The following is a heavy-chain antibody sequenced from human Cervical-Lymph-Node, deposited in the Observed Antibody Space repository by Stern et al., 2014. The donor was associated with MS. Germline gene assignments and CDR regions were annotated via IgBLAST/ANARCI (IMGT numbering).Heavy chain of an antibody. V-gene: IGHV4-61*01. J-gene: IGHJ4*02. CDR1: GGSVSSDSYF. Sequence: GQLVESGPGLVTPSETLSLTCTVSGGSVSSDSYFWSWIRQPPGKGLEWFGYIHYSESNNYNPSLKSRVTISLDTSKIQLSLKLSSVTAADTAVYYCARARFGSADYWGQGTLVTVSS. CDR3: ARARFGSADY. D-gene: IGHD1-26*01. CDR2: IHYSESN.